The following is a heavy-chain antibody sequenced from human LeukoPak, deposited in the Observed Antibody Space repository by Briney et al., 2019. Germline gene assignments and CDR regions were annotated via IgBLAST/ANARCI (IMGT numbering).Heavy chain of an antibody. CDR3: ARWDGYHGDAFEI. V-gene: IGHV1-18*01. Sequence: ASVKVSCKASGYTFTSYGISWVRQAHGQGLERMGWISTYNGNTTYAQKLQGRVTMTTDTSTSTAYMELRSLRSDYTAVYYCARWDGYHGDAFEIWGQGTMATVSS. D-gene: IGHD5-24*01. CDR1: GYTFTSYG. CDR2: ISTYNGNT. J-gene: IGHJ3*02.